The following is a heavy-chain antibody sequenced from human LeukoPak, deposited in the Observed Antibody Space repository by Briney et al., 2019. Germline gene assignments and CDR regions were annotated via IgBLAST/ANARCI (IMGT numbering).Heavy chain of an antibody. Sequence: MPSETLSLTCTVSGDSITTGFFYWAWVRQAPGRGLEWIGSLYHSGNTYYNPSLKSRVAISVDMSKNQFSLNLSSVTVADTAVYYCARDTTSAWYRHGVSYFDHWGQGTLVTVSS. D-gene: IGHD6-19*01. CDR2: LYHSGNT. CDR1: GDSITTGFFY. J-gene: IGHJ4*02. V-gene: IGHV4-39*07. CDR3: ARDTTSAWYRHGVSYFDH.